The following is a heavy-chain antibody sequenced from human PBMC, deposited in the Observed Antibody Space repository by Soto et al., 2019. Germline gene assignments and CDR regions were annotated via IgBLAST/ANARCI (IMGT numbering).Heavy chain of an antibody. J-gene: IGHJ6*02. CDR2: IIPIFGTA. CDR3: ARWPAPQWGWGYYGMDV. V-gene: IGHV1-69*13. D-gene: IGHD7-27*01. CDR1: GGTLSSYA. Sequence: GASVKVSCKASGGTLSSYAISWVRQAPGQGLEWMGGIIPIFGTANYAQKFQGRVTITADESTSTAYMELSSLRSEDTAVYYCARWPAPQWGWGYYGMDVWGQGTTVTVSS.